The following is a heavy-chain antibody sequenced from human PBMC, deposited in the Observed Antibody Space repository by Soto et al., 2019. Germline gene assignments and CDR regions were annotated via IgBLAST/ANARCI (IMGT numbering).Heavy chain of an antibody. V-gene: IGHV3-74*01. Sequence: EVQLVESGGGLVQPGGSLRLSCAASGFTFSMYWMHWVRQVPGKGPEWVSRINDDGISTNYADSVKGRFTISRDNAKNTLYLQMNALRVEDTAVYYCTRGPRSTSSGTGAFWGQGTLVTGSS. J-gene: IGHJ4*02. D-gene: IGHD3-10*01. CDR1: GFTFSMYW. CDR3: TRGPRSTSSGTGAF. CDR2: INDDGIST.